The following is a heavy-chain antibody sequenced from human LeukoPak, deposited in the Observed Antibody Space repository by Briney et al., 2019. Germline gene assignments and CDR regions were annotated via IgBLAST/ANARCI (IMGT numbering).Heavy chain of an antibody. CDR3: ARVDLPAAMVNDAFDI. D-gene: IGHD2-2*01. Sequence: SETLSLTCTVSGGSISSGGYYWSWIRQHPGKGLEWIGYIYYSGSTYYNPSLKSRFTISVDTSKNQFSLKLSSVTAADTAVYYCARVDLPAAMVNDAFDIWGQGTMVTVSS. CDR1: GGSISSGGYY. J-gene: IGHJ3*02. V-gene: IGHV4-31*03. CDR2: IYYSGST.